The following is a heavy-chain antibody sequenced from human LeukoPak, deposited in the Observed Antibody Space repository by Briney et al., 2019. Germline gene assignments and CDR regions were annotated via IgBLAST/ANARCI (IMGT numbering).Heavy chain of an antibody. CDR3: ARGGSYLSAFDI. V-gene: IGHV3-53*01. J-gene: IGHJ3*02. CDR2: IYSGGST. D-gene: IGHD1-26*01. CDR1: GFTFSSYD. Sequence: GGSLRLSCAVSGFTFSSYDMSWVRQAPGKGLEWVSIIYSGGSTFYADSVKGRFTISRDNSKNTLYLQMNSLRAEDTAVYYCARGGSYLSAFDIWGQGTMVTVSS.